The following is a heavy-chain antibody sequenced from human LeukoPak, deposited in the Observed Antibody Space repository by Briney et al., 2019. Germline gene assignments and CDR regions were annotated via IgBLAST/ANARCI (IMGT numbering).Heavy chain of an antibody. CDR1: GYTFTSYG. Sequence: ASVKVSCKASGYTFTSYGISWVRQAPGQGLEWMGWISAYNGNTNYAQKLQGRVTMTTDTSTSTAYVELRSLRSDDTAVYYCASSVSDGSGSYMYFDYWGQGTLVTVSS. CDR3: ASSVSDGSGSYMYFDY. V-gene: IGHV1-18*01. CDR2: ISAYNGNT. J-gene: IGHJ4*02. D-gene: IGHD3-10*01.